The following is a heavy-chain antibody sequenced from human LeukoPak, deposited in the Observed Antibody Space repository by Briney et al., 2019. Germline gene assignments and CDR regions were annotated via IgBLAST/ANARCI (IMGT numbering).Heavy chain of an antibody. D-gene: IGHD6-13*01. J-gene: IGHJ4*02. CDR1: GYSFTSYW. V-gene: IGHV5-51*01. CDR2: IYPGDSDT. CDR3: ARLYARIAAAGSLDY. Sequence: GESLKISCKGSGYSFTSYWIGWVRQMPGKGLEWMGIIYPGDSDTRYSPSLQGQVTISADKSISTAYLQWSSLKASDTAMYYCARLYARIAAAGSLDYWGQGTLVTVSS.